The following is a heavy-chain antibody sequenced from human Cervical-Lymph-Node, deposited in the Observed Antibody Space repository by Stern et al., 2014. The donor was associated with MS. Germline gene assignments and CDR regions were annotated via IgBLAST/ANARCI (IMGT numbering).Heavy chain of an antibody. J-gene: IGHJ4*02. Sequence: VQLVESGGDLVKPGGSLRLSCAASGFNFSAYYMNWIRQAPGKGLEWLSYISSNGSTIYYAGSVKGRFIISRDNAKQSLYLQMNSLRAEDTAVYYCARGLPSFWGQGTLVTVSP. CDR3: ARGLPSF. CDR2: ISSNGSTI. CDR1: GFNFSAYY. V-gene: IGHV3-11*01. D-gene: IGHD1-26*01.